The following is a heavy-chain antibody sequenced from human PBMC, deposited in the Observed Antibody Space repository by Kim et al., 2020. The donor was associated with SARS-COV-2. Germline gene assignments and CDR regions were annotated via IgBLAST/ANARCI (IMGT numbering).Heavy chain of an antibody. V-gene: IGHV4-39*01. J-gene: IGHJ4*02. D-gene: IGHD2-2*01. Sequence: YSNPSLKSRVTISVDTSKNQFSLKLSSVTAADTAVYYCASQVVPAAYFDYWGQGTLVTVSS. CDR3: ASQVVPAAYFDY.